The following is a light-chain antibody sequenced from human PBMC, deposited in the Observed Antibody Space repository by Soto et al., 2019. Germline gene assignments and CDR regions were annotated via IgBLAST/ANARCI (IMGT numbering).Light chain of an antibody. Sequence: MLMTQSPATLSVSPGERVTLSCRTSHSVNSHVAWYQQKPGQAPRLLLYGASTRATGIPVRFSGSGFGTEFTLTISSLQSEDFALYYCQQHDSLPITFGHGTRLEIK. CDR2: GAS. J-gene: IGKJ5*01. CDR1: HSVNSH. CDR3: QQHDSLPIT. V-gene: IGKV3-15*01.